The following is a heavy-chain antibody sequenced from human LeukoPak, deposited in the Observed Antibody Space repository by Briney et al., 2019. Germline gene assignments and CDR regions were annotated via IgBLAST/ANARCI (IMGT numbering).Heavy chain of an antibody. D-gene: IGHD1-26*01. V-gene: IGHV3-23*01. CDR1: GFTFSNHA. CDR2: IRNSGGDT. CDR3: ARNLNSGNFYYFDY. Sequence: GGSLRLSCAASGFTFSNHAMAWVRQTPGKGLEWVSAIRNSGGDTYYADSVKGRFTISRDNSKNTLSLQMNSLRPEDTALYYCARNLNSGNFYYFDYWGQGTLDTVSS. J-gene: IGHJ4*02.